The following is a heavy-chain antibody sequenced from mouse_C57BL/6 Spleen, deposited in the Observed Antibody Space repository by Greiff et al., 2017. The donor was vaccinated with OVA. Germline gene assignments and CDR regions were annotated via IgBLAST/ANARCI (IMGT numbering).Heavy chain of an antibody. CDR1: GYAFSSSW. CDR2: IYPGDGDT. V-gene: IGHV1-82*01. D-gene: IGHD3-1*01. Sequence: QVQLQQSGPELVKPGASVKISCKASGYAFSSSWMNWVKQRPGKGLEWIGRIYPGDGDTNYNGKFKGKATLTADKSSSTAYMQLSSLTSEDSAVYFCARSGYYVGYWGQGTTLTVSS. CDR3: ARSGYYVGY. J-gene: IGHJ2*01.